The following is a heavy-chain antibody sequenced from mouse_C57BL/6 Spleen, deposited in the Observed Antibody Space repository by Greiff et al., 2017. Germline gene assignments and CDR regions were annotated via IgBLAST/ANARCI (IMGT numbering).Heavy chain of an antibody. J-gene: IGHJ2*01. CDR1: GFTFSSYG. V-gene: IGHV5-6*01. D-gene: IGHD2-1*01. CDR3: ARQGGNGSFDY. Sequence: EVQLVESGGDLVKPGGSLKLSCAASGFTFSSYGMSWVRQTPDKRLEWVATISLGGSYTYYPDSVKGRFTISRDHAKNTLYLQMSSLKSEDTAMYYCARQGGNGSFDYWGQGTTLTVSS. CDR2: ISLGGSYT.